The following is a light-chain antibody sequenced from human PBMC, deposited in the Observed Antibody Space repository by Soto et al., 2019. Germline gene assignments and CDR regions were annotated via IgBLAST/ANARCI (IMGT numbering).Light chain of an antibody. J-gene: IGLJ1*01. V-gene: IGLV2-14*01. CDR2: EVS. Sequence: QSALTQPASVSGSPGQSITICCTGTSSDVGGYNYVSWYQQHPGKAPKLMIYEVSNRPSGVSNRFSGSKSGNTASLTISGLQAEDEADYYCSSYTSSSIDYVFRTGTKLTVL. CDR3: SSYTSSSIDYV. CDR1: SSDVGGYNY.